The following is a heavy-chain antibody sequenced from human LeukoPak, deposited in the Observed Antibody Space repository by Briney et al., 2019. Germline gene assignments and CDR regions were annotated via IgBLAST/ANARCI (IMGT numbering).Heavy chain of an antibody. Sequence: ASVKVSCKASGYTFTGYYMHWVRRAPGQGLEWMGWINPNSGATHYSQKFQGRVTLTRDTSISTAYMELSSLRSDDTAIYYCARKTRAISAPDYWGQGTLVTVSS. D-gene: IGHD6-13*01. CDR2: INPNSGAT. CDR3: ARKTRAISAPDY. J-gene: IGHJ4*02. V-gene: IGHV1-2*02. CDR1: GYTFTGYY.